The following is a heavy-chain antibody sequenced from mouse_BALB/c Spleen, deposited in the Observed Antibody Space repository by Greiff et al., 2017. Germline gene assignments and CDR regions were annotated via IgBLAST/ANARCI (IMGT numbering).Heavy chain of an antibody. D-gene: IGHD2-4*01. CDR2: IDPENGNT. CDR1: GFTIKAYY. Sequence: LVESGAELVRPGALVKLSCKASGFTIKAYYMHWVKQRPEQGLEWIGLIDPENGNTIYDPKFQGKASITADTSSNTAYLQLSSLTSEDTAVYYCARSTMITRDAMDYWGQGTSVTVSA. V-gene: IGHV14-1*02. J-gene: IGHJ4*01. CDR3: ARSTMITRDAMDY.